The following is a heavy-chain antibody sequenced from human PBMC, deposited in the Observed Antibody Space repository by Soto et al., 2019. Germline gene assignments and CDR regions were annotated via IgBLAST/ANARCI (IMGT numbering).Heavy chain of an antibody. J-gene: IGHJ4*02. V-gene: IGHV3-7*03. Sequence: GSLQLSCAASGFTFSRHWMTWVRQAPGKGLEWVANINQDESGICYVDSVRGRFTMSSDNAKNSLYLLMNSLRDEDTAVYDCERLGGSLPDFWGQGTLVTVSS. D-gene: IGHD1-26*01. CDR1: GFTFSRHW. CDR2: INQDESGI. CDR3: ERLGGSLPDF.